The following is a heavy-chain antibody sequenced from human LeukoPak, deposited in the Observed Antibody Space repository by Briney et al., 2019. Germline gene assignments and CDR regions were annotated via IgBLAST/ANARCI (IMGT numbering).Heavy chain of an antibody. CDR2: IWYDGSNK. CDR3: ARGSRSSGWYKGFDY. V-gene: IGHV3-33*01. CDR1: GFTFSSYG. J-gene: IGHJ4*02. Sequence: SGGSLRLSCAASGFTFSSYGMHWVRQAPGKGLEWVAVIWYDGSNKYYADSVKGRFTISRDNSKNTLYLQMNSLRAEDTAVYYCARGSRSSGWYKGFDYWGQGTLVTVSS. D-gene: IGHD6-19*01.